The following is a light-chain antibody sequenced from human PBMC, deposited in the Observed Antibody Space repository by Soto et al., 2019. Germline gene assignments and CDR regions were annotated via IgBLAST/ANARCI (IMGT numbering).Light chain of an antibody. CDR2: EVS. CDR3: SSYTSSTTLV. V-gene: IGLV2-14*01. J-gene: IGLJ2*01. CDR1: SSDVGGYNY. Sequence: QSALTQPASVSGSPGQSITISCTGTSSDVGGYNYVSWYQQHPGKAPKLMIYEVSNRPSGVSNRFSGAKSGNTASLTISGIQAEDEADYYCSSYTSSTTLVLGGGTKLTVL.